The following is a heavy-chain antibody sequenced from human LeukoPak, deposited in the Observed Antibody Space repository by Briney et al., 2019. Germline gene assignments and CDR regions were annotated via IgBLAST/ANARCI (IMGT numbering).Heavy chain of an antibody. CDR1: GYTFTSYA. J-gene: IGHJ4*02. V-gene: IGHV1-3*01. CDR3: ARVTTVTLFDY. D-gene: IGHD4-17*01. CDR2: INAGNGNT. Sequence: ASVNVSCKASGYTFTSYAMHWVRQAPGQRLEWMGWINAGNGNTKYSQKFQGRVTITRDTSASAAYMELSSLRSEDTAVYYCARVTTVTLFDYWGQGTLVTVSS.